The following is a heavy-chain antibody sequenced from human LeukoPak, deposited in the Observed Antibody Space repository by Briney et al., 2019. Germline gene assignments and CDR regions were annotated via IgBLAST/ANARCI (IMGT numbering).Heavy chain of an antibody. CDR2: ISSSSSTI. D-gene: IGHD2-2*01. J-gene: IGHJ6*03. CDR1: GFTFTSYS. CDR3: ARDGADIVVGPAAEYLPYYYYYYMDV. V-gene: IGHV3-48*04. Sequence: VGSLRLSCAASGFTFTSYSMNWVRQAPGKGLEWVSYISSSSSTIYYADSVKGRFTISRDNATNSLYLQMNSLRAEDTAVYYCARDGADIVVGPAAEYLPYYYYYYMDVWGKGTTVTVSS.